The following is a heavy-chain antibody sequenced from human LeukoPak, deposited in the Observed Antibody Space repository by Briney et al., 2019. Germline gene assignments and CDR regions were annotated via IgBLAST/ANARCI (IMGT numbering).Heavy chain of an antibody. V-gene: IGHV4-39*01. J-gene: IGHJ4*02. CDR1: GGAIISDNFY. CDR2: INYSGTT. CDR3: VRLFGS. Sequence: AETLSLTCTVSGGAIISDNFYWGWVRQPPGKGLEWVGSINYSGTTYYNPSLRSRLSISVDTSRTQFFLRLNSVTAADTAVYYCVRLFGSWGQAVLVTVSS.